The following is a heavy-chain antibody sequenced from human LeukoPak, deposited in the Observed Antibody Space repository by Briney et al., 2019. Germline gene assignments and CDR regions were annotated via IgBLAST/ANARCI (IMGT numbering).Heavy chain of an antibody. J-gene: IGHJ4*02. CDR3: AGGNSGSYYFCLDY. V-gene: IGHV4-39*07. Sequence: PSETLSLTCTVSGGSISSNSYYWGWIRQPPGKGLEWIGSIFYSGSTYYNPSLKSRVTISVDTSKNQFSLKLSSVTAADTAVYYCAGGNSGSYYFCLDYWGQGTLVTVSS. CDR2: IFYSGST. CDR1: GGSISSNSYY. D-gene: IGHD1-26*01.